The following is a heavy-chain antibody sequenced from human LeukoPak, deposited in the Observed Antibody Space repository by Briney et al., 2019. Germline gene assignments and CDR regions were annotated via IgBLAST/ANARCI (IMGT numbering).Heavy chain of an antibody. J-gene: IGHJ4*02. CDR3: AAGVSLYY. D-gene: IGHD3-3*01. Sequence: PGGSLRLSCEASGFTFSSYRMHWVRQAPGKGLVWVSRINTDESSTSYADSVRGRFTISRDNAKNTLYLQMNSLRAEDTAVYYCAAGVSLYYWGQGTLVTVSS. CDR2: INTDESST. V-gene: IGHV3-74*01. CDR1: GFTFSSYR.